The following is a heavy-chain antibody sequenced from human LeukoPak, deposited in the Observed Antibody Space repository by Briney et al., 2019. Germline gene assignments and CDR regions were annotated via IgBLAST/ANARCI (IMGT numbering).Heavy chain of an antibody. CDR2: ISSSSSTI. Sequence: GGSLRLSCAASGFTFSSYSMNWVRQAPGKGLEWVSYISSSSSTIYYADSVKGRFTISRDNAKNSLYLQMNSLRAEDTAVYYCARDGVYYDFWSGYPGLFDYWGQGTLVTVSS. CDR3: ARDGVYYDFWSGYPGLFDY. D-gene: IGHD3-3*01. J-gene: IGHJ4*02. CDR1: GFTFSSYS. V-gene: IGHV3-48*01.